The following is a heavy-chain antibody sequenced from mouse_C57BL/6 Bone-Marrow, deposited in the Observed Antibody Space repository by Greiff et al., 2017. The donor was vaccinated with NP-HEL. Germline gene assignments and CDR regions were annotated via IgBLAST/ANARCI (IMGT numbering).Heavy chain of an antibody. CDR3: ARDNIDGYCLAWFAY. Sequence: EVKLMESGGGLVKPGGSLKPPCAASGFPFSSYAMSWVRQTPEKRLEWVATISDGGSYTYFPDNVKGRFTISRDNAKNNLYLQMSHLKSEDTAMYDCARDNIDGYCLAWFAYWGQGTRVTVSA. CDR1: GFPFSSYA. J-gene: IGHJ3*01. CDR2: ISDGGSYT. V-gene: IGHV5-4*01. D-gene: IGHD2-3*01.